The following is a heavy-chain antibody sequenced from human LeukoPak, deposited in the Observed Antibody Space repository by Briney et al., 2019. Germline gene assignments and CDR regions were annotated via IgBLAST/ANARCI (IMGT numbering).Heavy chain of an antibody. V-gene: IGHV4-61*05. CDR3: ARLRDHYYDSSGYYPDAFDI. J-gene: IGHJ3*02. Sequence: SETLSLTCTVSGGSISSSSYYWSWIRQPPGTGLEWIGYIYYSGSTNYNPSLKSRVTISVDTSKNQFSLKLSSVTAADTAVYYCARLRDHYYDSSGYYPDAFDIWGQGTMVTVSS. D-gene: IGHD3-22*01. CDR1: GGSISSSSYY. CDR2: IYYSGST.